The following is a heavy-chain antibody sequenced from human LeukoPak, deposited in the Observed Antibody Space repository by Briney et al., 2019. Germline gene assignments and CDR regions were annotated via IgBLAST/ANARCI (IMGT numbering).Heavy chain of an antibody. CDR1: GGSINSYY. CDR3: ARHSMIVVVTESLPFDY. CDR2: IYYSGST. J-gene: IGHJ4*02. D-gene: IGHD3-22*01. V-gene: IGHV4-39*01. Sequence: PSETLSLTCTVSGGSINSYYWGWIRQPPGKGLEWIGSIYYSGSTYYNPSLKSRVTISVDTSKNQFSLKLSSVTAADTAVYYCARHSMIVVVTESLPFDYWGQGTLVTVSS.